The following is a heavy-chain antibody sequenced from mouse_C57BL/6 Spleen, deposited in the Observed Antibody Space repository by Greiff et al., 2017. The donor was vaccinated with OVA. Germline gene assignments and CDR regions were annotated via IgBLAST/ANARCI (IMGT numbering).Heavy chain of an antibody. Sequence: QVQLQQPGAELVRPGSSVKLSCKASGYTFTSYWMHWVKQRPIQGLEWIGNIDPSDSETHYNQKFKNKATLTVDKSSSTAYMQLISRTSEDSAVYYYARVDGYFYYFDYWGQGTTLTVSS. CDR1: GYTFTSYW. CDR2: IDPSDSET. J-gene: IGHJ2*01. CDR3: ARVDGYFYYFDY. V-gene: IGHV1-52*01. D-gene: IGHD2-3*01.